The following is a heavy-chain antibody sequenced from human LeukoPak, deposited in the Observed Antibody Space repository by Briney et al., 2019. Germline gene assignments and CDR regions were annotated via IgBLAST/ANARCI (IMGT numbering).Heavy chain of an antibody. J-gene: IGHJ6*02. D-gene: IGHD3-10*01. Sequence: GGSLRLSCAASGFTFSSYEMNWVRQAPGKGLEWVSYISSSGSTIYYADSVKGRFTISRDNAKNSLYLQMNSLRAEDTAVYYCARDKLLLLGYYYGMDVWGQGTTVTVSS. CDR1: GFTFSSYE. CDR3: ARDKLLLLGYYYGMDV. CDR2: ISSSGSTI. V-gene: IGHV3-48*03.